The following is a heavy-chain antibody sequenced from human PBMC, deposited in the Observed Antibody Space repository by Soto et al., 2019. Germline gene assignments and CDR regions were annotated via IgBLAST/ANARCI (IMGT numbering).Heavy chain of an antibody. CDR1: GCTFSSYS. CDR3: ARDPRNAAFDY. CDR2: ISSSSSYI. J-gene: IGHJ4*02. V-gene: IGHV3-21*01. Sequence: GGSLRLSCAASGCTFSSYSMNWVRQAPGKGLEWVSSISSSSSYIYYADSVKGRFTISRDNAKNSLYLQMNSLRAEDTAVYYCARDPRNAAFDYWGQGTLVTVSS. D-gene: IGHD1-1*01.